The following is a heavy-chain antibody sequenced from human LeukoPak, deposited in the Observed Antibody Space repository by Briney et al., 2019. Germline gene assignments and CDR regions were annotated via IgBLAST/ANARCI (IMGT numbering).Heavy chain of an antibody. V-gene: IGHV2-5*02. CDR3: AHRRLGTPGLYYYDSSGYYHFGWFDP. D-gene: IGHD3-22*01. CDR1: GFSLSTSGVG. CDR2: IYWDDDK. J-gene: IGHJ5*02. Sequence: SGPTLVKPTQTLTLTCTFSGFSLSTSGVGVGWIRQPPGKALEWLALIYWDDDKRYSPSLKSRLTITKDTSKNQVVLTMTNMDPVDTATYYCAHRRLGTPGLYYYDSSGYYHFGWFDPWGQGTLVTVSS.